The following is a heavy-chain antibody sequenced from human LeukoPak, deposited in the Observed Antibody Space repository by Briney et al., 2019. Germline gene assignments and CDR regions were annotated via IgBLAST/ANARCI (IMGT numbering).Heavy chain of an antibody. J-gene: IGHJ6*02. CDR3: ATLPDQGFWSGGSCGYYYYGMDV. Sequence: ASVKVSCKASGYTFTGYYMHWVRKAPGQGLELMGCSHPNSGGTSDAQKLPGPVTMTRDTCISTADMVLSRLRSDDTGVYYCATLPDQGFWSGGSCGYYYYGMDVWGQGTTVTVSS. CDR2: SHPNSGGT. D-gene: IGHD2-15*01. V-gene: IGHV1-2*02. CDR1: GYTFTGYY.